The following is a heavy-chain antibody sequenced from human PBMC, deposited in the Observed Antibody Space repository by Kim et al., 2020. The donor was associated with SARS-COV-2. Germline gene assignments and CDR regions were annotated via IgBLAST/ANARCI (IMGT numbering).Heavy chain of an antibody. Sequence: GGSLRLSCAASGFTFSSYSMNWVRQAPGKGLEWVSSISSSSSYIYYADSVKGRFTISRDNAKNSLYLQMNSLRAEDTAVYYCARDRPPSAVVTPPVPNDFDYWGQGTLVTVSS. CDR2: ISSSSSYI. CDR3: ARDRPPSAVVTPPVPNDFDY. CDR1: GFTFSSYS. J-gene: IGHJ4*02. V-gene: IGHV3-21*01. D-gene: IGHD2-21*02.